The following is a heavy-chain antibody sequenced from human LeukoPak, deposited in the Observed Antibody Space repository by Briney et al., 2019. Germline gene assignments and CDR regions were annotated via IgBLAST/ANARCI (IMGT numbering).Heavy chain of an antibody. CDR1: GFTFSSYA. J-gene: IGHJ6*03. CDR2: SGSGGST. D-gene: IGHD3-3*01. V-gene: IGHV3-23*01. Sequence: GGSLRLSCAASGFTFSSYAMGWVRQAPGKGLEWVSASGSGGSTSYADSVKGRFTISRDNSKNTLYLQMNSLRAEDTAVYYCAKAGREGFGRGYYYYYYMDVWGKGTTVTVSS. CDR3: AKAGREGFGRGYYYYYYMDV.